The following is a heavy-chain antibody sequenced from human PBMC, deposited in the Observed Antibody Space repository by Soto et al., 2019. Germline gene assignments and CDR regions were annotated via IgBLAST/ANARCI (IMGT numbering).Heavy chain of an antibody. CDR3: ARFRALDY. J-gene: IGHJ4*02. Sequence: GGSLRLSCAASGFTFSSYAMHWVRQAPGKGLEWVAVISYDGSNKYYADSVKGRFTISRDNSKNTLYLQMNSLRAEDTAVYYCARFRALDYWGQGTLVTVSS. CDR1: GFTFSSYA. V-gene: IGHV3-30-3*01. CDR2: ISYDGSNK.